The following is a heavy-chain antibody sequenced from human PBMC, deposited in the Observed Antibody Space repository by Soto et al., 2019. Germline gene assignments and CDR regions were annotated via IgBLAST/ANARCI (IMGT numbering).Heavy chain of an antibody. V-gene: IGHV4-34*01. CDR1: GESLNAYY. Sequence: QVQLHQWGAGLVKPSETLSLTCAVYGESLNAYYWSWLRQPPGKGLEWIGKINHAGSTNDNQSLKSRGNMSVDAAKNQFARNLTAVTAADTAVDYCAREVVAPTNGFDPWGQGTLVTVSS. D-gene: IGHD2-15*01. CDR3: AREVVAPTNGFDP. CDR2: INHAGST. J-gene: IGHJ5*02.